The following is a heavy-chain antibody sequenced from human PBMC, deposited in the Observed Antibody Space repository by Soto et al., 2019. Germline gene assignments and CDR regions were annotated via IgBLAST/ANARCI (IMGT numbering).Heavy chain of an antibody. D-gene: IGHD3-9*01. Sequence: SETLSLTCTVSGGSISSYYWSWIRQPPGKGLEWIGYIYYSGSTNYNPSLKSRVTISVDTSKIQFSLKLSSVTAADTAVYYCARVDYYDILTGPDLYYFDYWGQGTLVTVSS. CDR2: IYYSGST. CDR3: ARVDYYDILTGPDLYYFDY. CDR1: GGSISSYY. V-gene: IGHV4-59*01. J-gene: IGHJ4*02.